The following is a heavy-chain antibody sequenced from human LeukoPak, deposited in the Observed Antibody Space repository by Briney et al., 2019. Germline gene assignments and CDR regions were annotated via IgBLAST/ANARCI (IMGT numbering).Heavy chain of an antibody. CDR1: GFTFSSYG. V-gene: IGHV3-33*01. J-gene: IGHJ4*02. CDR3: AREVDSSGYALDY. Sequence: PGGSLRLSCAASGFTFSSYGMHWVRQAPGKGLEWVAVIWYDGSNKYYADSVKGRFTISRDNSKNTLYLQMNSLRAEDTAVYYCAREVDSSGYALDYWGQGTLVTVSS. CDR2: IWYDGSNK. D-gene: IGHD3-22*01.